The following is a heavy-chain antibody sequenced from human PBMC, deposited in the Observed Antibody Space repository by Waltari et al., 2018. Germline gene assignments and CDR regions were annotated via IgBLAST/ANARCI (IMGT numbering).Heavy chain of an antibody. J-gene: IGHJ4*02. CDR2: ISDGGGII. V-gene: IGHV3-23*01. CDR1: GFPFNTYV. D-gene: IGHD7-27*01. CDR3: ARGSGVDY. Sequence: EVQLLESGGGLVQPGGSLRLSCAAPGFPFNTYVMNWVRQAPGKGLEWVSSISDGGGIINYADSVKGRFTISRDNSKNTLYLQMNTLRAEDTAVYYCARGSGVDYWGQGTLVTISS.